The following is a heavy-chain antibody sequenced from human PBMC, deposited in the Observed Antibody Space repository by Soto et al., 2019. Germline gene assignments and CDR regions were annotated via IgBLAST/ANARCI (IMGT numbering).Heavy chain of an antibody. Sequence: QTGGSLRLSCAASGFTFSIYWMHWVRQVPGKRLVWVSRINAGGNYTSNADFVKGRFTVSRDNAKNTLYLQMDSLSPEDTAVYFCARGGAYGDYRSDYWGQGALVTVSS. D-gene: IGHD4-17*01. CDR3: ARGGAYGDYRSDY. J-gene: IGHJ4*02. CDR2: INAGGNYT. V-gene: IGHV3-74*01. CDR1: GFTFSIYW.